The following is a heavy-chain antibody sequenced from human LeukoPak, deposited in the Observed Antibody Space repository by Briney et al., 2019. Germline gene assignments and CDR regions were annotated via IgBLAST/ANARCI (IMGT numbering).Heavy chain of an antibody. CDR1: GFTFSTYW. CDR3: ASGLGATTDAFDI. D-gene: IGHD1-26*01. CDR2: IKQDGSEK. V-gene: IGHV3-7*01. J-gene: IGHJ3*02. Sequence: PGGSLRLSCAASGFTFSTYWMSWVRQAPGKGLEWVANIKQDGSEKYYVDSVKGRFTISRDNSKNSLYLQMDSLRAEDTAVYYCASGLGATTDAFDIWGQGTMVTVSS.